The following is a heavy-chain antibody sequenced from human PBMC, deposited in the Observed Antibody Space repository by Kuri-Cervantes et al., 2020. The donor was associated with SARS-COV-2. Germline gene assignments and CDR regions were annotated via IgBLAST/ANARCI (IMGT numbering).Heavy chain of an antibody. CDR1: GFTFSDYY. CDR2: ISSSGSTI. CDR3: ARDLLNYYDSSGYGY. Sequence: GESLKISCAASGFTFSDYYMSWIRQAQGKGLEWVSYISSSGSTIYYADSVKGRFTISRDNAKNSLYLQMNSLRAEDTAVYYCARDLLNYYDSSGYGYWGQGTLVTVSS. J-gene: IGHJ4*02. D-gene: IGHD3-22*01. V-gene: IGHV3-11*01.